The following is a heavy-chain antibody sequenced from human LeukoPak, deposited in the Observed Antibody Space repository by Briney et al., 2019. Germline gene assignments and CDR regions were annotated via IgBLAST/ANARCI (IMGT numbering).Heavy chain of an antibody. D-gene: IGHD4-23*01. J-gene: IGHJ3*02. CDR3: ARRELYYGGNVAFDI. V-gene: IGHV4-59*01. CDR2: IYYSGST. Sequence: PSETLSLTCTVSGGSISSYYWSWSRQPPGKGLEWIGYIYYSGSTNYNPSPKSRVTISVDTSKNQFSLKLSSVTAADTAVYYCARRELYYGGNVAFDIWGQGTMVTVSS. CDR1: GGSISSYY.